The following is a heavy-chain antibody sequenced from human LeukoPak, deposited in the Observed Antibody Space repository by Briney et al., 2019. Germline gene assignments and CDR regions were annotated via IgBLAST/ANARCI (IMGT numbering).Heavy chain of an antibody. CDR1: GFTFSRHW. CDR3: ARAREAPANVFPDH. Sequence: GWSLTLSCATSGFTFSRHWMTWVRQSPGRGLEWVAKINQDGSEKYYGDSVTGRFTISRDNAENSLFLQMNSLRADDTGVYYCARAREAPANVFPDHWGQGVVVTVSS. D-gene: IGHD2-15*01. V-gene: IGHV3-7*01. CDR2: INQDGSEK. J-gene: IGHJ4*02.